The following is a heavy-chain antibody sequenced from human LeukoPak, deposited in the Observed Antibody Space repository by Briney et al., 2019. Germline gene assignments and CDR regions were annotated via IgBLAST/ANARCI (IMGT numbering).Heavy chain of an antibody. CDR1: GFTFSSYA. D-gene: IGHD6-19*01. Sequence: GGSLRLSCAASGFTFSSYAMSWVRQAPGKGLEWVSAISGSGGSTYYADSVKGRFTISRDNSKNTLYLQMNSLRAEDTAVYYCAKDHGFTRSSGWFDYWGREPWSPSPQ. CDR3: AKDHGFTRSSGWFDY. CDR2: ISGSGGST. V-gene: IGHV3-23*01. J-gene: IGHJ4*02.